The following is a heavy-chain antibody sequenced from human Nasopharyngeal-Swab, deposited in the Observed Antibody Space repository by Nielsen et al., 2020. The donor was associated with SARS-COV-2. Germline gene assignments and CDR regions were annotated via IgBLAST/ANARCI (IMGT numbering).Heavy chain of an antibody. CDR1: GFTFNIYT. J-gene: IGHJ4*02. CDR3: VRDTPAMPAY. V-gene: IGHV3-21*01. CDR2: ISSTGDYI. Sequence: GESLKISCAASGFTFNIYTVNWVRQAPGKGLEWVSAISSTGDYIYYAASVKGRFTISRDNAKNSLYLQMNSLRAEDTAVYYCVRDTPAMPAYWGQGTLVTVSS. D-gene: IGHD2-2*01.